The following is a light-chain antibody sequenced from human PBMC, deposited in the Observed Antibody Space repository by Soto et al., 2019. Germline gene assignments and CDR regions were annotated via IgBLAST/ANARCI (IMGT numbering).Light chain of an antibody. CDR1: QSINSK. V-gene: IGKV3-15*01. CDR3: QQRNNWPPSIT. Sequence: ETVMTHSPATLSLSPGERATLSCMASQSINSKLVWYQQKPGQAPRFLIYGASTRATDIPARFRGSGSGTEFTLTIDSLQSEDFAVYYCQQRNNWPPSITFGQRTRLEI. J-gene: IGKJ5*01. CDR2: GAS.